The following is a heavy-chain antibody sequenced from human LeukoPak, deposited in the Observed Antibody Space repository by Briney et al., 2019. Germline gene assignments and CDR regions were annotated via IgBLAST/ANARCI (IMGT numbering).Heavy chain of an antibody. V-gene: IGHV3-21*01. Sequence: GGSLRLSCAASGFTFSSYSMNWVRQAPGKGLEWVSFISSSSSTYIYYADSVKGRFTISRDNARNSLYLQMNSLRAEDTAVYYCARTSARDYDFWSGYTNWLDPWGQGTLVTVSS. J-gene: IGHJ5*02. CDR1: GFTFSSYS. CDR3: ARTSARDYDFWSGYTNWLDP. CDR2: ISSSSSTYI. D-gene: IGHD3-3*01.